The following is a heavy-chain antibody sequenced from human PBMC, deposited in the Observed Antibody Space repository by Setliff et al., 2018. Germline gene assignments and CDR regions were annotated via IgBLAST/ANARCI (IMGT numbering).Heavy chain of an antibody. CDR3: ARNDRPWRYYFDY. J-gene: IGHJ4*02. CDR2: IIPIFGTA. Sequence: ASVKVSCKASGGTFSSYAISWVRQAPGQGLEWMGGIIPIFGTANYAQKFQGRVTITADESTSTAYMELSSLRSEDTAVYYCARNDRPWRYYFDYWGQGTLVTVSS. D-gene: IGHD3-9*01. CDR1: GGTFSSYA. V-gene: IGHV1-69*13.